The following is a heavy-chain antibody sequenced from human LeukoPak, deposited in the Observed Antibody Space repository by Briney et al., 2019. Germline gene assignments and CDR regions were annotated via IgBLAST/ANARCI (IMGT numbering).Heavy chain of an antibody. V-gene: IGHV3-23*01. Sequence: GGSLRLSCAASGFTFSSYAMSWVRQAPGKGLEWVSTLVGSGFTIYYSDSVRGRFTISRDNSRNTLYLQMNSLRGEDTAVYYCAKDLSGYYGGNSGTDYRGQGTLVTVSS. CDR2: LVGSGFTI. D-gene: IGHD4-23*01. CDR3: AKDLSGYYGGNSGTDY. J-gene: IGHJ4*02. CDR1: GFTFSSYA.